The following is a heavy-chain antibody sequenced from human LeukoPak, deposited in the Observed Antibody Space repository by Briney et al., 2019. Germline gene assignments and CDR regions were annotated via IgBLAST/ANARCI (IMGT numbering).Heavy chain of an antibody. V-gene: IGHV4-59*01. CDR2: IYYSGST. D-gene: IGHD3-10*01. CDR3: ARVEEGYGSGRRENYYYYYMDV. Sequence: SETLSLTCPVSGGSISSYYWSWIRQPPGKGLEWIGYIYYSGSTNYKPSLKTRATISVDTSKNQFSLKLSSVTAADTAVYYCARVEEGYGSGRRENYYYYYMDVWGKGTTVTISS. J-gene: IGHJ6*03. CDR1: GGSISSYY.